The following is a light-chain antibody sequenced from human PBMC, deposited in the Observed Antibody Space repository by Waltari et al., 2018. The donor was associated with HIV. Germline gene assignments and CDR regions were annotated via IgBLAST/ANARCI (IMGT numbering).Light chain of an antibody. J-gene: IGKJ1*01. CDR2: KAS. V-gene: IGKV1-5*03. Sequence: DIQMTQSPSTLSASVGDRVTIGCRASQNIDYRLAWYQQKPGKAPKLLIYKASSLQSGVPSRFSGSGSGTEFTLTISSLQPDDFATYYCQQYSGYWTFGQGTKVEIK. CDR1: QNIDYR. CDR3: QQYSGYWT.